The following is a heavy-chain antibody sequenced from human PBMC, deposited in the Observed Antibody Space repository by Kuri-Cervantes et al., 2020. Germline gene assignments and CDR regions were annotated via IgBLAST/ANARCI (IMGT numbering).Heavy chain of an antibody. J-gene: IGHJ4*02. V-gene: IGHV3-30-3*01. D-gene: IGHD6-13*01. CDR3: ARSNIAAAGTNFDY. CDR2: ISYDGSNK. CDR1: GFTFSSYA. Sequence: GGSLRLSCAASGFTFSSYAMHWVRQAPGKGLEWVAVISYDGSNKYYEDSVKGRFTISRDNSKNTLYLQMNSLRAEDTAVYYCARSNIAAAGTNFDYWGQGTLVTVSS.